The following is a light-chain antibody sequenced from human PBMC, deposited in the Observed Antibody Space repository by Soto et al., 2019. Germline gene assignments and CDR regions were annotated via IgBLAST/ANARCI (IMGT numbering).Light chain of an antibody. Sequence: QSVLTQPRSVSGSHGQSVTISCTGTSSDVGGYNYVSWYQQHPGKAPKLMIYDVSKRPSGVPDRFSGSKSGNTASLTISGLQAEDEADYYCCSYAGSSYVFGTGTKLTVL. J-gene: IGLJ1*01. CDR2: DVS. V-gene: IGLV2-11*01. CDR3: CSYAGSSYV. CDR1: SSDVGGYNY.